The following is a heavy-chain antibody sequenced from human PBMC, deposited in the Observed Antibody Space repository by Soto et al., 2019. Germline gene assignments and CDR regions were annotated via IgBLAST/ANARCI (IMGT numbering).Heavy chain of an antibody. J-gene: IGHJ4*02. CDR3: ATDSPRYSSSWNPFDY. CDR2: FDPEDGET. V-gene: IGHV1-24*01. CDR1: GYTLTELS. Sequence: WASVKVSCKVSGYTLTELSMHWVRQAPGKGLEWMGGFDPEDGETIYAQKFQGRVTMTEDTSTDTAYMELSSLRSEDTAVYYCATDSPRYSSSWNPFDYWGQGTLVTVSS. D-gene: IGHD6-13*01.